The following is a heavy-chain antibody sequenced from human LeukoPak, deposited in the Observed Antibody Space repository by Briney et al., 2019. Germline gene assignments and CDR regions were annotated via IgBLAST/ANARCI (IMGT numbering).Heavy chain of an antibody. V-gene: IGHV3-53*01. J-gene: IGHJ4*02. D-gene: IGHD6-19*01. CDR1: EFSVSSNY. CDR2: IYSGGAT. Sequence: GGCLRLSCAVSEFSVSSNYMNWVRQAPGKGLEWVSVIYSGGATYYADSVRGRFTISRDNSKNMVSLQMTSLGAEDTAVYYCARGRFSGPDDYWGQGTLVTVSS. CDR3: ARGRFSGPDDY.